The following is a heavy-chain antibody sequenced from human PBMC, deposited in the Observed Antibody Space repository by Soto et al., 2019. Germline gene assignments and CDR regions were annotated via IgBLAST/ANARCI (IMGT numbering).Heavy chain of an antibody. CDR1: GFTFSSYW. V-gene: IGHV3-74*01. J-gene: IGHJ4*02. CDR2: VNIDESRT. D-gene: IGHD6-19*01. Sequence: EVQLVESGGGLVQPGGSLRLSCGASGFTFSSYWMHWVRQAPGKGLVWVSRVNIDESRTSYADSVKGRFTISRDNAKNTLSLQMNSLRAEDTAVYYCARVLNGQWYFDYWGQGPQVTVSS. CDR3: ARVLNGQWYFDY.